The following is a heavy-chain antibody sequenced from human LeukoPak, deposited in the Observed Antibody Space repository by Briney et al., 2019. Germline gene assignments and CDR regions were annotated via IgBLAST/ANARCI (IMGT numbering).Heavy chain of an antibody. CDR3: ARVRAARDPRLNWFHP. Sequence: GASVKVSCKASGYTFTGYYMHWVRQAPGQGLEWRGWINPNSGGTNYAQKFQGRVTITRDTSTSTAYMELSRLRSEETARYYCARVRAARDPRLNWFHPWGQGTLVTVSS. V-gene: IGHV1-2*02. CDR1: GYTFTGYY. J-gene: IGHJ5*02. CDR2: INPNSGGT. D-gene: IGHD6-6*01.